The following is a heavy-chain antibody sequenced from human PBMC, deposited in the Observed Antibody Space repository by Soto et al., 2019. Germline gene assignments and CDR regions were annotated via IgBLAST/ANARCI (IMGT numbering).Heavy chain of an antibody. CDR1: GGSFSGYY. Sequence: SETLSLTCAVYGGSFSGYYWSWIRQPPGKGLEWIGEINHSGSTNYNPSLKSRVTISVDTSKNQFSLKLSSVTAADTAVYYCARVLTMVRGVIRVKNWFXPWGQGTLVXVSS. J-gene: IGHJ5*02. CDR3: ARVLTMVRGVIRVKNWFXP. V-gene: IGHV4-34*01. CDR2: INHSGST. D-gene: IGHD3-10*01.